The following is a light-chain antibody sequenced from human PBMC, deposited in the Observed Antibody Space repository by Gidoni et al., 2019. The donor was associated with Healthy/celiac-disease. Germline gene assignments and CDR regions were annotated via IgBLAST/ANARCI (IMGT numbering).Light chain of an antibody. J-gene: IGKJ4*01. V-gene: IGKV3-11*01. CDR3: QQRSNWLT. Sequence: DIVLTQSPATLSLSPGERATLSCRASQSVSSYLAWYQQKPGQAPRLLIYDASNGATGIPARFSGSGSGTDFTLTISSLEPEDFAVYYCQQRSNWLTFGGGTKVEIK. CDR2: DAS. CDR1: QSVSSY.